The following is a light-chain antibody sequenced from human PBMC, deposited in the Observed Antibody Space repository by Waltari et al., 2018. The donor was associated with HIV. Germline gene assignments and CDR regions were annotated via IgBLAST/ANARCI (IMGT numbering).Light chain of an antibody. V-gene: IGLV3-21*01. CDR3: QVWDTNTDQYVI. Sequence: SYVLTQSPSVSVAPGKTARITCGGQNIGSKSVNWYQQPGQAPVMVIYHDTDRPSGIPDRFSGSNSEDTATLTIRRVEAGDEADYYCQVWDTNTDQYVIFGGGTNLAV. J-gene: IGLJ2*01. CDR1: NIGSKS. CDR2: HDT.